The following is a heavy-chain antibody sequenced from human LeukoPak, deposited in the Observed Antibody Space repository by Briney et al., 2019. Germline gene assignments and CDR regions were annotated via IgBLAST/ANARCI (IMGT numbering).Heavy chain of an antibody. Sequence: PGGSLRLSCAASGFTLSSNYMSWVRQAPGKGLEGVSVIYSGGSTYYADSVKGRFTISRDNSKNTLYLQMNSLRAEDTAVYYCARDSVYYFDYWGEGTLVTVSS. V-gene: IGHV3-53*01. CDR2: IYSGGST. CDR1: GFTLSSNY. CDR3: ARDSVYYFDY. J-gene: IGHJ4*02. D-gene: IGHD4-11*01.